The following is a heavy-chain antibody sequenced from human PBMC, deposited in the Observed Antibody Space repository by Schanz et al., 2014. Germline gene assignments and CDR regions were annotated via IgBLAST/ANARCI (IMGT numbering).Heavy chain of an antibody. Sequence: QVQLLQSGAEVKKPGASMKVSCKASGYTFTTYYILWVRQAPGQGLEWMGIINPSGGSTRYGQKFQGRITVTTDTSTSTVYLELSSLRSEDTAVYYCAGAFDSSGYYFDYWGQGTLVTVSS. CDR2: INPSGGST. CDR3: AGAFDSSGYYFDY. V-gene: IGHV1-46*03. CDR1: GYTFTTYY. J-gene: IGHJ4*02. D-gene: IGHD3-22*01.